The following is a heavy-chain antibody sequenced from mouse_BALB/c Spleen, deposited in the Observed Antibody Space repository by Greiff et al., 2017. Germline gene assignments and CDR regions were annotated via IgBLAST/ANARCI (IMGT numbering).Heavy chain of an antibody. Sequence: VQRVESGAELARPGASVKLSCKASGYTFTSYWMQWVKQRPGQGLEWIGAIYPGDGDTRYTQKFKGKATLTADKSSSTAYMQLSSLASEDSAVYYCARAPHYYGSSYKDYAMDYWGQGTSVTVSS. J-gene: IGHJ4*01. CDR3: ARAPHYYGSSYKDYAMDY. D-gene: IGHD1-1*01. CDR2: IYPGDGDT. CDR1: GYTFTSYW. V-gene: IGHV1-87*01.